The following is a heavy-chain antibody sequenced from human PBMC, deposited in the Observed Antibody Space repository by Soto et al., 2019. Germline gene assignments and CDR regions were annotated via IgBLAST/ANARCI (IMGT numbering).Heavy chain of an antibody. V-gene: IGHV1-18*01. J-gene: IGHJ4*02. Sequence: GASVKVSCKASGYTFTSYGISWVRQAPGQGLEWMGWISAYNGNTNYAQKLQGRVTMTTDTSTSTAYMELRSPRSDDTAVYYCARDKSESKYYYDSSGYLYYWGQGTLVTVSS. CDR1: GYTFTSYG. CDR3: ARDKSESKYYYDSSGYLYY. CDR2: ISAYNGNT. D-gene: IGHD3-22*01.